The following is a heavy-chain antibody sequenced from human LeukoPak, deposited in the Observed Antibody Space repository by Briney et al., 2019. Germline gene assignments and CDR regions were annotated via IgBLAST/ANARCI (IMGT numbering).Heavy chain of an antibody. CDR1: GYSFTSYW. Sequence: GESLKISCKGSGYSFTSYWIGWVRQMPGKGLEWMGIIYPGDSDTRYSPSFQGQVTISADKSISTAYLQWSSLKASDTAMYYCARPAEDYYGSGSYYHHFDYWGQGTLVTVSS. D-gene: IGHD3-10*01. CDR2: IYPGDSDT. V-gene: IGHV5-51*01. CDR3: ARPAEDYYGSGSYYHHFDY. J-gene: IGHJ4*02.